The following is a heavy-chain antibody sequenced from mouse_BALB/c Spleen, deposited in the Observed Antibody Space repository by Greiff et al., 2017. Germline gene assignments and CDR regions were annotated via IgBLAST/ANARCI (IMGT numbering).Heavy chain of an antibody. Sequence: QVQLQQSGAELVRPGVSVKISCKGSGYTFSDYAMHWVKQSHAKSLEWIGVISTYYGDASYNQKFKGKATMTVDKSSSTAYMELDRLTSEDSAIYYCARAITTVAAMDYWGQGTSVTVSS. CDR3: ARAITTVAAMDY. V-gene: IGHV1S137*01. J-gene: IGHJ4*01. CDR2: ISTYYGDA. CDR1: GYTFSDYA. D-gene: IGHD1-1*01.